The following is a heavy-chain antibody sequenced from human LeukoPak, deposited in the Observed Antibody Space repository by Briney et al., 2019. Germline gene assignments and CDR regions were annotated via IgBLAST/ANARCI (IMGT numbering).Heavy chain of an antibody. V-gene: IGHV3-23*01. CDR3: ANLVGYYDSSTIQDY. CDR1: GFTVSSNY. J-gene: IGHJ4*02. CDR2: ISGSGGRT. D-gene: IGHD3-22*01. Sequence: PGGSLRLSCAASGFTVSSNYMSWVRQAPGKGLEWVSAISGSGGRTYYADSVKGRFTISRDSSKHTLYLQMNSLRADDTAVYYCANLVGYYDSSTIQDYWGQGTLVTVSS.